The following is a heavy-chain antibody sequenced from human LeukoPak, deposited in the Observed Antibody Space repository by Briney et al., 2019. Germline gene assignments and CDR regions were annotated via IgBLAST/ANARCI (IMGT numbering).Heavy chain of an antibody. CDR3: AKERDRGIEVADDFDL. Sequence: PGGSLTLSCAASGFTFSSYSMTWVRQAAGMGLEWVSAIYGDGGYTLNPNPVRGRFTISRENSKSTLYLQMNSLRAEDTAVYYCAKERDRGIEVADDFDLWGEGILVTVS. CDR1: GFTFSSYS. CDR2: IYGDGGYT. J-gene: IGHJ4*02. D-gene: IGHD6-19*01. V-gene: IGHV3-23*01.